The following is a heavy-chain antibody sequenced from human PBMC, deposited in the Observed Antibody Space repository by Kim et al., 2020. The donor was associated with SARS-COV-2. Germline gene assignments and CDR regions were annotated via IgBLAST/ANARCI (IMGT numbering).Heavy chain of an antibody. CDR2: IDWDDDR. D-gene: IGHD2-2*01. Sequence: SGPTLVNPTQTLTLTCTFSGFSLTTRGMCVSWIRQPPGKALEWLARIDWDDDRFYSTSMKTRLTISKDTSKNQVSLSMTDMDPVDTGTYYCARVRCGCSSSSCQAAYFDYWGQGALVTVSS. J-gene: IGHJ4*02. CDR1: GFSLTTRGMC. CDR3: ARVRCGCSSSSCQAAYFDY. V-gene: IGHV2-70*17.